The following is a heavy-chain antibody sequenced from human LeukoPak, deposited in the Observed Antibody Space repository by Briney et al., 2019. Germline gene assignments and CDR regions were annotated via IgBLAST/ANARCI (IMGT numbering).Heavy chain of an antibody. CDR2: ISGSGGST. J-gene: IGHJ4*02. CDR3: AKDLRYCCSTSCRGGGY. V-gene: IGHV3-23*01. CDR1: GFTFSSYG. D-gene: IGHD2-2*01. Sequence: PGGTLRLSCAASGFTFSSYGMSWVRQAPGKGLEWVSAISGSGGSTYYADSVKGRFTISRDNSKNTLYLQMNSLRAEDTAVYYCAKDLRYCCSTSCRGGGYWGQGTLVTVSS.